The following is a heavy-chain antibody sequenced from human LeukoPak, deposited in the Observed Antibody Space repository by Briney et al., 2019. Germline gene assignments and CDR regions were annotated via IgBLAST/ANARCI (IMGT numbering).Heavy chain of an antibody. CDR2: MTDNGGST. CDR3: AKSPPMSNIVVVPAATYYYYDGMDV. J-gene: IGHJ6*02. D-gene: IGHD2-2*01. Sequence: PGGSLRLSCAASGFTFSSYAMSWVRQAPGKGLEWVSAMTDNGGSTYYADSVKGRFTIYRDNSKNTLYLQMNSLRAEDTAVYYCAKSPPMSNIVVVPAATYYYYDGMDVWGQGTTDTLSS. CDR1: GFTFSSYA. V-gene: IGHV3-23*01.